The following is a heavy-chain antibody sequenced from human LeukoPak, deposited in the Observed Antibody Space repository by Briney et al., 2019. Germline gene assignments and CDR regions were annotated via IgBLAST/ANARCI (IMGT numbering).Heavy chain of an antibody. V-gene: IGHV3-30*18. CDR1: GFTFSSYG. D-gene: IGHD1-26*01. CDR2: ISHDGSKK. J-gene: IGHJ1*01. Sequence: GSLRLSCAASGFTFSSYGMHWVRQAPGKGLEWVAVISHDGSKKYYADSVKGRFTISRDNSKNTLYLQMNSLRDEDTAVYYCAKDPYSGSFEYFQHWGQGTLVTVSS. CDR3: AKDPYSGSFEYFQH.